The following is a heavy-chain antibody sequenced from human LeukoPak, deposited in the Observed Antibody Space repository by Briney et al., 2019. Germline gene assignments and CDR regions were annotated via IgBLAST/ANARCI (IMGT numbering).Heavy chain of an antibody. V-gene: IGHV4-59*01. CDR1: GGSISSYY. CDR3: ARGLDL. J-gene: IGHJ2*01. Sequence: SETLSLTCTVSGGSISSYYWSWIRQPPGKGLEWIGYIYYSGGTNYNPSLKSRVTISVDTSKNQFSLKLSSVTAADTAVYYCARGLDLWGRGTLVTVSS. CDR2: IYYSGGT.